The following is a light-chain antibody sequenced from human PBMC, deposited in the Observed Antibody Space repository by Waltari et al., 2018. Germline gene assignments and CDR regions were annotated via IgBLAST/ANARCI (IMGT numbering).Light chain of an antibody. CDR2: DVN. CDR3: CSYAGGPGI. V-gene: IGLV2-11*01. CDR1: SSDVGGYHY. J-gene: IGLJ2*01. Sequence: QSALTQPRSVSVSPGQSVTISCTGTSSDVGGYHYVSWYQQHPGEGPKLLIYDVNQQPSGVPVRCSGSKSSNTASLTIAGVRTEDVADYYCCSYAGGPGIFGGGTKLTFL.